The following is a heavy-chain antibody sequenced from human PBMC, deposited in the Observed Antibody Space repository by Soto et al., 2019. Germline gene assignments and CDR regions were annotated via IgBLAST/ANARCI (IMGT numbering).Heavy chain of an antibody. J-gene: IGHJ6*02. D-gene: IGHD2-2*01. V-gene: IGHV4-31*03. CDR1: GGSISSGGYY. Sequence: QVQLQESGPGLVKPSQTLSLTCTVSGGSISSGGYYWSWIRQHPGKGLEWIGYIYYSGSTYYNPSLKSRVTISVDTSKNQFSLKLSSVTAADTAVYYCARDSVVLVPAGPAPYYYGMDVWDQGTTVTVSS. CDR3: ARDSVVLVPAGPAPYYYGMDV. CDR2: IYYSGST.